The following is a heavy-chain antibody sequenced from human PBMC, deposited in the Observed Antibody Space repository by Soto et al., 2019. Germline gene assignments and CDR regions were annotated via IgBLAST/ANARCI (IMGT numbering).Heavy chain of an antibody. V-gene: IGHV3-23*01. CDR2: ISVSGDST. CDR1: GFRFTSYA. J-gene: IGHJ4*02. CDR3: AKDKEWGSGSFYSDY. Sequence: EVQLLESGGGLVQPGGSLRLSCAASGFRFTSYAMSWVRQAPGKGLEWVSGISVSGDSTDYADSVKGRFSISRDNSKNTVYLQMNSLRAEDTAIYYCAKDKEWGSGSFYSDYWGQGTLVTVSS. D-gene: IGHD3-10*01.